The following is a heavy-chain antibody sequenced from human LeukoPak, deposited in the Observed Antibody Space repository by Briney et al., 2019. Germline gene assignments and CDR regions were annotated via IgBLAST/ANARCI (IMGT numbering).Heavy chain of an antibody. V-gene: IGHV4-59*01. CDR1: GGSISSYY. Sequence: PSETLSLTCTVSGGSISSYYWSWIRQPPGKGLEWIGHIYYSGSTNYNPSLKSRVTISVDTSKNQFSLKLSSVTAADTAVYYCARAEITMIVVGAFDIWGQGTMVTVSS. CDR2: IYYSGST. CDR3: ARAEITMIVVGAFDI. D-gene: IGHD3-22*01. J-gene: IGHJ3*02.